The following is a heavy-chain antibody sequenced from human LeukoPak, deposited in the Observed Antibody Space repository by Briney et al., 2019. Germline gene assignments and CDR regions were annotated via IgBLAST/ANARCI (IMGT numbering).Heavy chain of an antibody. J-gene: IGHJ6*02. CDR3: ARGTRFGYYDSSGEV. Sequence: SVKVSCKASGGTFSRYAISWVRQAPGQGLEWMGRIIPILGIANYAQKFQGRVTITADKSTSTAYMELSSLRSEDTAVYYCARGTRFGYYDSSGEVWGQGTTVTVSS. D-gene: IGHD3-22*01. CDR1: GGTFSRYA. CDR2: IIPILGIA. V-gene: IGHV1-69*04.